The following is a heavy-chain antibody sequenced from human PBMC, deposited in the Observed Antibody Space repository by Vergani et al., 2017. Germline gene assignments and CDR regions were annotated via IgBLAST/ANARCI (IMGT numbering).Heavy chain of an antibody. CDR3: ARGNYYGSGTYVDP. V-gene: IGHV3-66*02. Sequence: ELQLVESGGGLVQPGGSLRLSCAASGSTVSGYYMTWVRQAPGKGLEWVSHIYSGDEAYYSDSVKGRVTISRDTSKNTLHLQRNNLRVEDTAVYYCARGNYYGSGTYVDPWGQGTLVTVSS. D-gene: IGHD3-10*01. CDR2: IYSGDEA. J-gene: IGHJ5*02. CDR1: GSTVSGYY.